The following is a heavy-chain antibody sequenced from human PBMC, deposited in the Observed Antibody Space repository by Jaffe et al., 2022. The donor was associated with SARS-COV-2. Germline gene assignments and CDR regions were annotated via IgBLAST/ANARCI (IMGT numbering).Heavy chain of an antibody. Sequence: EVQLAESGGSLVKPGGSLRLSCAASGFSFSNAWMNWVRQAPGKGLEWVGRIKSKSAGGTIDYAGPVKGRFTISREDSKNTLYLQMNSLKSEDTAVYYCTTFTTILVDDLQVDFDYWGPGTLVTVSS. CDR1: GFSFSNAW. CDR2: IKSKSAGGTI. D-gene: IGHD2-21*01. J-gene: IGHJ4*02. CDR3: TTFTTILVDDLQVDFDY. V-gene: IGHV3-15*01.